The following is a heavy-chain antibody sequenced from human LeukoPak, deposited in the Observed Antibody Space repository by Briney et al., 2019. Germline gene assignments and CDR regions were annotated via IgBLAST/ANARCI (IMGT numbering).Heavy chain of an antibody. D-gene: IGHD6-19*01. J-gene: IGHJ4*02. CDR3: ARAPFWNPIAVTDPFDY. Sequence: PGGSLRLSCSASGFTFSNFAMYWVRQAPVQGLEYVSAISTGGGTKYYADSVKGRFTVSRDNSKNTLYLQMNSLRGEDTAVYSCARAPFWNPIAVTDPFDYWGQGTLVTVSS. CDR1: GFTFSNFA. CDR2: ISTGGGTK. V-gene: IGHV3-64*04.